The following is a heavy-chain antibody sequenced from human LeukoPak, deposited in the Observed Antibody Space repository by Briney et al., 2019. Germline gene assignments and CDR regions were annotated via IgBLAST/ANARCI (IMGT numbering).Heavy chain of an antibody. CDR1: GGSITTSSYY. J-gene: IGHJ2*01. CDR3: ARAFRARYFDL. V-gene: IGHV4-39*01. Sequence: PSETLSLTCTVFGGSITTSSYYWGWIRQPPGKGLEWIGIIYYSGSTYYNPSLKGRVTISVDTSKNQFSLKLSSVTAADTAVYYCARAFRARYFDLWGRGTLVTVSS. CDR2: IYYSGST. D-gene: IGHD2/OR15-2a*01.